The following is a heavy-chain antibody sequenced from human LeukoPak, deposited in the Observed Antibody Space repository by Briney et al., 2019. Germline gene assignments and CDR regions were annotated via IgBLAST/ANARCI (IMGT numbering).Heavy chain of an antibody. J-gene: IGHJ4*02. Sequence: GGFLRLSCAASGFTFSNYAITWVRQAPGKGLEWVSSLSGSGGSTYYADSVKGRFTISRDDSQNTLDLQMNSLRAEDTAVYYCARGKYNSGSTANFDYWGQGTLVTVSS. CDR1: GFTFSNYA. V-gene: IGHV3-23*01. CDR3: ARGKYNSGSTANFDY. CDR2: LSGSGGST. D-gene: IGHD1-1*01.